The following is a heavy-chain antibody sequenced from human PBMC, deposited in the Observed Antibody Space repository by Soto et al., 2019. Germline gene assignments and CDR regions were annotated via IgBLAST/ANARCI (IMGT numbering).Heavy chain of an antibody. CDR2: IYYSGST. V-gene: IGHV4-31*03. Sequence: SETLSLTCTVSGGSISSGGYYWSWIRQHPGKGLEWIGYIYYSGSTYYNPSLKSRVTISVDTSKNQFSLNLSSVTAADTAVYYCARDTSYYDSRGYPWLDYGGQGTLVTVSS. D-gene: IGHD3-22*01. CDR3: ARDTSYYDSRGYPWLDY. CDR1: GGSISSGGYY. J-gene: IGHJ5*01.